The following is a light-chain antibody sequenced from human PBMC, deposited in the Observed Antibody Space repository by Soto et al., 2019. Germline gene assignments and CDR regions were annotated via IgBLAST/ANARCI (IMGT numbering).Light chain of an antibody. V-gene: IGKV3-15*01. CDR3: QQYNNWLTWT. Sequence: EIVMTQSPATLSVSPGERATLSCRASQSVSSNLAWYQQKPGQPPGLLIYGASTRATGIPARFSGSGSGTEFTLTISSLQSEDFAVYYCQQYNNWLTWTFGQGTKVEIK. CDR2: GAS. J-gene: IGKJ1*01. CDR1: QSVSSN.